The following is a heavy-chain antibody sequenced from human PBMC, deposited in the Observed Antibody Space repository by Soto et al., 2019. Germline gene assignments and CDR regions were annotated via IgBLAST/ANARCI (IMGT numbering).Heavy chain of an antibody. CDR1: GGSISSSNW. J-gene: IGHJ6*02. CDR3: ARITYYYGSGSSKKYGMDV. V-gene: IGHV4-4*02. CDR2: IYHSGST. Sequence: PSETLSLTCAVSGGSISSSNWWSWVRQPPGKGLEWIGEIYHSGSTNYNPSLKSRVTISVDTSKNQFSLKLSSVTAADTAVYYCARITYYYGSGSSKKYGMDVWGQGTTVTVS. D-gene: IGHD3-10*01.